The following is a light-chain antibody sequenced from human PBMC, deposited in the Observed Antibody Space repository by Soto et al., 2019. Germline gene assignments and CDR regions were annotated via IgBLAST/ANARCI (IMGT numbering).Light chain of an antibody. J-gene: IGKJ2*01. CDR2: DAS. Sequence: DIQMTQSPSTLSASVGDRVTITCRASQRISSWLAWYQQKPGKDPKLLIYDASSLESGVPSKFSGSGSGTEFTFTISSLQPDYFAAYYCQQYNSWNTFGQGTKLEIK. V-gene: IGKV1-5*01. CDR3: QQYNSWNT. CDR1: QRISSW.